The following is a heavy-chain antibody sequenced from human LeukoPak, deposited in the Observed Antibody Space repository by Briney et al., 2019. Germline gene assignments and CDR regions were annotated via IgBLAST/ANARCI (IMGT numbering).Heavy chain of an antibody. J-gene: IGHJ4*02. V-gene: IGHV4-38-2*01. D-gene: IGHD5-24*01. Sequence: SGTLSLTCAVSDYSISSGYYWGWIRQPPGKGLEWIGSIYHSGNTDYNPSLKSRVTISVDTSKNQFSLKLSSVTAPDTAVYHCARSPERWLQLLIDYWGQGTLVTVSS. CDR1: DYSISSGYY. CDR3: ARSPERWLQLLIDY. CDR2: IYHSGNT.